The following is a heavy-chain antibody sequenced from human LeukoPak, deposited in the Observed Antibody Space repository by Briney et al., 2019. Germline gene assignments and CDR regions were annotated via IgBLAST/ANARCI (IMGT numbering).Heavy chain of an antibody. Sequence: GGSLRLSCEASGFAFSNHAMSWVRQAPGEGLQWVSTISDTGKTTFYRDSVRGRFTISRDISNNTLYLQMDGLRADDTAVYYCARGGAYDYGVLDAWGQGTLVTVSS. CDR3: ARGGAYDYGVLDA. CDR2: ISDTGKTT. V-gene: IGHV3-23*01. CDR1: GFAFSNHA. D-gene: IGHD4/OR15-4a*01. J-gene: IGHJ5*02.